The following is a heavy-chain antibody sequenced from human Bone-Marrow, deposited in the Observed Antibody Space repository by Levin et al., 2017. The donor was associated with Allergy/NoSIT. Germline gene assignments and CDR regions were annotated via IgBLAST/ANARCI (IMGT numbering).Heavy chain of an antibody. CDR3: ARRHRYCTGDSCDLIDY. Sequence: GGSLRLSCVVSGFTLSSHDMNWVRQAPGKGLEWVSYISSSGSTIYYADSVRGRFTISRDNAKNSLYLQMTNLRADDTAVYYCARRHRYCTGDSCDLIDYWGQGSLVTVSS. J-gene: IGHJ4*02. D-gene: IGHD2-15*01. V-gene: IGHV3-48*03. CDR1: GFTLSSHD. CDR2: ISSSGSTI.